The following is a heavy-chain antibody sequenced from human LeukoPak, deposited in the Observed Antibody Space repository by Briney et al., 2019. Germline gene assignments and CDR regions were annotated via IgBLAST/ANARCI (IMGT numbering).Heavy chain of an antibody. CDR2: MNSDGSAT. V-gene: IGHV3-74*01. CDR1: GFSFSNYW. Sequence: PGGSLRLSCAASGFSFSNYWMRWVRQAPGKGLVWVTRMNSDGSATYYADSVQGRFTISRDNAKNTLYLQMNSLRAEDTAMYFCAKGPNYFDSWGQGTLVTASS. CDR3: AKGPNYFDS. J-gene: IGHJ4*02.